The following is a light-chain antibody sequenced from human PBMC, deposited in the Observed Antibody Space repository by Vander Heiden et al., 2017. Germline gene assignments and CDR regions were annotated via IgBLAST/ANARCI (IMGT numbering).Light chain of an antibody. CDR1: QSVSSN. V-gene: IGKV3-15*01. Sequence: EIVMTQSPATLSVSPGERATLSCRASQSVSSNLAWYQQKPGQAPRLLIYGASTRATGIPARFSGSGYGTEFTLTISSRQSEDFAVYYCQQHNNWPQWTFGQGTKVEIK. CDR3: QQHNNWPQWT. J-gene: IGKJ1*01. CDR2: GAS.